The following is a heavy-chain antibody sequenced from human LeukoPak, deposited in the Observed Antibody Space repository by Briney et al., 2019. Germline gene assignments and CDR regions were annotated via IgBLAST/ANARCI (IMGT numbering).Heavy chain of an antibody. CDR1: GFTFSSYG. D-gene: IGHD3-22*01. Sequence: PGGSLRLSCAASGFTFSSYGMHWVRQAPGKGLEWVAVIWYDGSNKYYADSVKGRFTISRDNSKNTLYLQVNSLRAEDTAVYYCAREVPYGYYYDSSWYFDLWGRGTLVTVSS. J-gene: IGHJ2*01. CDR3: AREVPYGYYYDSSWYFDL. V-gene: IGHV3-33*01. CDR2: IWYDGSNK.